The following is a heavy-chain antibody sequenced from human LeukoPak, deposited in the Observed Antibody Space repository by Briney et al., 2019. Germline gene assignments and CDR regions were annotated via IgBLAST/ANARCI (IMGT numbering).Heavy chain of an antibody. CDR2: ISAYNGNT. D-gene: IGHD3-3*01. J-gene: IGHJ5*02. CDR3: ARDYGDNYDFWSGYSKLVSWFDP. V-gene: IGHV1-18*01. Sequence: ASVKVSCKASGYTFTRYGISWVRQAPGQGLEWMGWISAYNGNTNYAQKLQGRVTMTTDTSTSTAYMELRSLRSDDTAVYYCARDYGDNYDFWSGYSKLVSWFDPWGQGTLVTVSS. CDR1: GYTFTRYG.